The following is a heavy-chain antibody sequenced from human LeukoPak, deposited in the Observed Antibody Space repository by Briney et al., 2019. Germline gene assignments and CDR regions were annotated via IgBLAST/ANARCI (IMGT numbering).Heavy chain of an antibody. CDR3: ARGDYYDSSGYYFTRGFDP. Sequence: PSETLSLTCTVSGGSISSHYWSWIRQPPGKGLERIGYIYYSGSTNYNPSLKSRVTISVDTSKNQFSLKLSSVTAADTAVYYCARGDYYDSSGYYFTRGFDPWGQGTLVTVSS. D-gene: IGHD3-22*01. V-gene: IGHV4-59*11. CDR2: IYYSGST. CDR1: GGSISSHY. J-gene: IGHJ5*02.